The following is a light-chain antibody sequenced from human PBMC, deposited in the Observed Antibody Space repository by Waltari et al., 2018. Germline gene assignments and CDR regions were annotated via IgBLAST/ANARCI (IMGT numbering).Light chain of an antibody. Sequence: QSVLTQPPSASGTPGPRVTISCSGSTSNIGSNPVTWSQQLPGKAPKILLYRSYPRPSGVPVRFSGSKSGTPASLAISGLQSEDEADYYCAAWDDSLNGHWVFGGGTKVTVL. V-gene: IGLV1-44*01. CDR2: RSY. CDR3: AAWDDSLNGHWV. CDR1: TSNIGSNP. J-gene: IGLJ3*02.